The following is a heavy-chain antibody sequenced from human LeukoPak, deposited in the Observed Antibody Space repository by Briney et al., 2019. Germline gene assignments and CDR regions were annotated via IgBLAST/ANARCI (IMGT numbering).Heavy chain of an antibody. V-gene: IGHV4-34*01. D-gene: IGHD2-21*02. CDR3: ARVSDGGYFDY. CDR2: INHTGST. J-gene: IGHJ4*02. Sequence: SETMSLTCAVYGGSFSGYYWSWLRQPPGKGLEWIGEINHTGSTNYNPSLKSRVTISVDTSKNQFSLKLSSVTAADTAVYYCARVSDGGYFDYWGQGTLVTVSS. CDR1: GGSFSGYY.